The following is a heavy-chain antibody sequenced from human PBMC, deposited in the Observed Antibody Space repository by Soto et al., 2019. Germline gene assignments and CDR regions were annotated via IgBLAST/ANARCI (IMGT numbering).Heavy chain of an antibody. CDR1: GGTFNGYT. CDR3: ARGGDCNNYHMDV. J-gene: IGHJ6*03. D-gene: IGHD2-21*02. V-gene: IGHV1-69*08. CDR2: IIPILSTT. Sequence: QFQLVQSGTEVKKPGSSVKVSCKASGGTFNGYTISWVRQAPGQGLEWVGRIIPILSTTNYAQKFQGRATITADKSTSTAYMELSSLRSDDTALYFCARGGDCNNYHMDVWGKGTTVTVSS.